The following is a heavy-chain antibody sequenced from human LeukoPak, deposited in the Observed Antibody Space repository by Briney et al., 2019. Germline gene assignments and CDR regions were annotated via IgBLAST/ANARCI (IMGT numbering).Heavy chain of an antibody. Sequence: PGGSLRLSCAASGCTFSRYSMNWVRQAPGKGLEWVSYISSSSSNIYYADSVKGRFTISRDNAKNSLYLQMNSLRAEDTAVYYCAREAAGYYYYMDVWGKGTTVTVSS. CDR2: ISSSSSNI. CDR3: AREAAGYYYYMDV. CDR1: GCTFSRYS. D-gene: IGHD2-15*01. J-gene: IGHJ6*03. V-gene: IGHV3-48*04.